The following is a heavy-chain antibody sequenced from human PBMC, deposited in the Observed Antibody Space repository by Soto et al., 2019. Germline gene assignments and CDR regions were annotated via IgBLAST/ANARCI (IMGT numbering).Heavy chain of an antibody. CDR1: GGSFSGYY. J-gene: IGHJ4*02. V-gene: IGHV4-34*01. CDR3: ARRGLVDDYDFWSGYYYYFDY. Sequence: SETLSLTCAVYGGSFSGYYWSWIRQPPGKGLEWIGEINHSGSTNYNPSLKSRVTISVDTSKNQFSLKLSSVTAADTAVYYCARRGLVDDYDFWSGYYYYFDYWGQGTLVTVSS. CDR2: INHSGST. D-gene: IGHD3-3*01.